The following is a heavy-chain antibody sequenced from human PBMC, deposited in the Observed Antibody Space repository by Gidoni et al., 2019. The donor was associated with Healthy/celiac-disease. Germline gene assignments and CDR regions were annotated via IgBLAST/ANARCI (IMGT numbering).Heavy chain of an antibody. Sequence: QVQLVQSGAEVQKPGASVTVSCKASGYTFTSYCLSCVRQAPGQGLEWMGWISADNGNTNYAQKLQGRVTMTTETSTRTAYMEMRSLRSDDTAVYYCARELECSSTSCEMYYYYGMDVWGQGTTVTVSS. CDR2: ISADNGNT. D-gene: IGHD2-2*01. CDR3: ARELECSSTSCEMYYYYGMDV. J-gene: IGHJ6*02. V-gene: IGHV1-18*01. CDR1: GYTFTSYC.